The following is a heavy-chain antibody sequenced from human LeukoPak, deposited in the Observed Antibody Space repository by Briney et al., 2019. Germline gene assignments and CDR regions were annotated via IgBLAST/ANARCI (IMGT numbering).Heavy chain of an antibody. CDR1: GFPFKNAW. J-gene: IGHJ4*02. Sequence: GGSLRPSCAASGFPFKNAWMSWIRQAPGKGLEWVGRIKSKTDGEAIDEAAPVKGRFTISRDDSENTLYLQMNSLKTEDTAVYYCTTDRGSPWGYWGQGTLVTVSS. V-gene: IGHV3-15*01. CDR2: IKSKTDGEAI. D-gene: IGHD7-27*01. CDR3: TTDRGSPWGY.